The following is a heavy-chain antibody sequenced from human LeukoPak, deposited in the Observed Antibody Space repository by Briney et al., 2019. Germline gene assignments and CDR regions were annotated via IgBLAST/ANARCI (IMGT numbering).Heavy chain of an antibody. CDR1: GGSISSYY. D-gene: IGHD2-15*01. CDR3: ARESRDCSGGSCYFLPYYFDY. V-gene: IGHV4-4*07. Sequence: PSETLSLTCTVSGGSISSYYWSWIRQPAGKGLEWIGRIYTSGSTNYNPSLKSRVTMSVDTSKNQFSLKLSSVTAADTAVYYCARESRDCSGGSCYFLPYYFDYWGQGTLVTVSS. J-gene: IGHJ4*02. CDR2: IYTSGST.